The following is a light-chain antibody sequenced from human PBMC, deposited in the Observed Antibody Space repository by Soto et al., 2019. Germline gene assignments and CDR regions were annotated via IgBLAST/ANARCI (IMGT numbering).Light chain of an antibody. CDR1: QSVSTY. CDR3: XXRSHWPPGAT. CDR2: DAS. J-gene: IGKJ4*01. V-gene: IGKV3-11*01. Sequence: EVVLTQSPATLSLSPGERATLSCRASQSVSTYLAWYQHKPGQAPRLLIYDASIRATGTPARFSGGGSGTDFTLTISSLAPEDLAVYYCXXRSHWPPGATFGGGTKVEIK.